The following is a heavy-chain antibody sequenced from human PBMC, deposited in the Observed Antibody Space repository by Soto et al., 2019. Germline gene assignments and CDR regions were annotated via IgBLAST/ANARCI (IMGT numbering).Heavy chain of an antibody. CDR3: ARGWGAYDPFEY. CDR2: ISYSGST. CDR1: GGHIISYY. J-gene: IGHJ4*02. D-gene: IGHD3-3*01. Sequence: EPLSLSCSVSGGHIISYYGSWIRQSPGKGLEWIAYISYSGSTNYNPSLKSRVTISVDTSNNQFSLKLTSVTAADTAVYYCARGWGAYDPFEYWGRGTLVTVSS. V-gene: IGHV4-59*13.